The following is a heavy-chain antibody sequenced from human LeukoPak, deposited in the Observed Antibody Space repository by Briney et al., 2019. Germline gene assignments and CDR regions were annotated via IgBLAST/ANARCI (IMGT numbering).Heavy chain of an antibody. J-gene: IGHJ5*02. CDR1: GGSFSSGSYH. CDR2: IYTSGST. V-gene: IGHV4-61*02. Sequence: SQTLSLTCTVSGGSFSSGSYHWSWIRQPAGKGLEWIGRIYTSGSTNYNPSLKSRVTISVDTSKNQFSLKLSSVTAADTAVYHCARDRCGWSTAVDPWGQGTLVTVSS. D-gene: IGHD6-19*01. CDR3: ARDRCGWSTAVDP.